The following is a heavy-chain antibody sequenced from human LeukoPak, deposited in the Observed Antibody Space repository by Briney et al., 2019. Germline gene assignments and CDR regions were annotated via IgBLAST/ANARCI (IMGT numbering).Heavy chain of an antibody. CDR1: DGSISTYY. V-gene: IGHV4-59*01. Sequence: SETLSLTCTVSDGSISTYYWSWIRQPPGKELEWIGYIYYSGSTNYNPSLKSRLTISVDTSKNQFSLKLNSVTAADTAVYYCARGGPSYYGSGSPFDYWGQGTLVTISS. J-gene: IGHJ4*02. D-gene: IGHD3-10*01. CDR2: IYYSGST. CDR3: ARGGPSYYGSGSPFDY.